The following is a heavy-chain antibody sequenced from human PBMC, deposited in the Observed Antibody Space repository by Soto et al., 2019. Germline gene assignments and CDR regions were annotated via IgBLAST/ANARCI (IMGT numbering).Heavy chain of an antibody. D-gene: IGHD3-22*01. CDR2: IYYSGST. CDR1: GGSISSGGYY. V-gene: IGHV4-31*03. CDR3: ARDRDYDSSGYKLDRSYYYYGMDV. Sequence: PSETLSLACTVSGGSISSGGYYWSWIRQHPGKGLEWIGYIYYSGSTYYNPSLKSRVTISVDTSKNQFSLKLSSVTAADTAVYYCARDRDYDSSGYKLDRSYYYYGMDVWGQGTTVTVSS. J-gene: IGHJ6*02.